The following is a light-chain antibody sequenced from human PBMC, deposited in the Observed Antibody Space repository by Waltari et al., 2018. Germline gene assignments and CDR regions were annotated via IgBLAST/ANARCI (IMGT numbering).Light chain of an antibody. J-gene: IGKJ2*01. Sequence: DIVMTQSPLSLPVTPGEPASISCRSSHSLLHSNGYNLLDWYLQKPGQSPQLLIYLGSNRASGVPDRFSGSGSGTDFTLKISRVEAEDFGVYYCMQALHTPYTFGQGTKLEIK. CDR3: MQALHTPYT. V-gene: IGKV2-28*01. CDR2: LGS. CDR1: HSLLHSNGYNL.